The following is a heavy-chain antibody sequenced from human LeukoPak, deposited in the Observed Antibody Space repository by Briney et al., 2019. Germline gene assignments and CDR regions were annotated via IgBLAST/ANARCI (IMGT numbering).Heavy chain of an antibody. CDR1: GFTFSSYA. CDR3: AKDGELLWFGELPSYYFDY. Sequence: GGSLRLSCAASGFTFSSYAMSWVRQAPGKGLEWVSAISGSGGSTYYADSVKGRFTISRDNSKNTLYLQMNSLRAEDTAVYYCAKDGELLWFGELPSYYFDYWGQGTLVTVSS. V-gene: IGHV3-23*01. J-gene: IGHJ4*02. D-gene: IGHD3-10*01. CDR2: ISGSGGST.